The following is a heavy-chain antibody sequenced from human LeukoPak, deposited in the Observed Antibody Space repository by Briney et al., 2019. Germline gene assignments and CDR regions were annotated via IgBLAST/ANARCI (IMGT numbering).Heavy chain of an antibody. V-gene: IGHV3-53*01. CDR2: IYSGGST. CDR3: AKSPYYYDSSGYSEYFQH. CDR1: GFTVSSNY. J-gene: IGHJ1*01. Sequence: GGSLRLSCAASGFTVSSNYMSWVRQAPGKGLEWVSVIYSGGSTYYADSVKGRFTISRDNSKNTLYLQMNSLRAEDTAVYYCAKSPYYYDSSGYSEYFQHWGQGTLVTVSS. D-gene: IGHD3-22*01.